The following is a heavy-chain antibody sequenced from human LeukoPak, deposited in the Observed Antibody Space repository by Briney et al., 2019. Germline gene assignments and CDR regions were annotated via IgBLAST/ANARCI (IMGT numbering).Heavy chain of an antibody. CDR3: ARDLVTVTKGFDI. J-gene: IGHJ3*02. Sequence: SETLSLTCTVSGVSISSYYWSWIRQPPGKGLEWIAYIYYSGSINYNPSLKSRLTISLDTSKNQFSLKLSSVTAADTAVYYCARDLVTVTKGFDIWGQGTMVRVSS. D-gene: IGHD4-17*01. CDR2: IYYSGSI. V-gene: IGHV4-59*01. CDR1: GVSISSYY.